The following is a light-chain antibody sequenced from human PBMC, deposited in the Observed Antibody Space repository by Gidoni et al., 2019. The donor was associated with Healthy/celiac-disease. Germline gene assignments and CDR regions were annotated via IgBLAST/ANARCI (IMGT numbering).Light chain of an antibody. J-gene: IGKJ1*01. CDR2: DAS. CDR3: QQYDNLPPET. Sequence: DIQITQSPSSLSASVGDRVTTTCQASQDISNYLNWYQQKPGKVPKLLIYDASNLETGVPSRFSGSESGTDFTFTISSLQPEDIATYYCQQYDNLPPETFGQGTKVEIK. V-gene: IGKV1-33*01. CDR1: QDISNY.